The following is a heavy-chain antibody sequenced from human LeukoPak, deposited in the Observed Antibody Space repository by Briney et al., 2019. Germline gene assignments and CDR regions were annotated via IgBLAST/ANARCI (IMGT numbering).Heavy chain of an antibody. J-gene: IGHJ4*02. V-gene: IGHV4-39*07. CDR3: ASVQGGSSYYFDY. CDR1: GGSISSSSYY. Sequence: SETLSLTCTVSGGSISSSSYYWGWIRQPPGKGLEWIGSIYYSGSTYYNPSLKSRVTISVDRSKNQFSLKLSSVTAADTAVYYCASVQGGSSYYFDYWGQGTLVTVSS. CDR2: IYYSGST. D-gene: IGHD1-26*01.